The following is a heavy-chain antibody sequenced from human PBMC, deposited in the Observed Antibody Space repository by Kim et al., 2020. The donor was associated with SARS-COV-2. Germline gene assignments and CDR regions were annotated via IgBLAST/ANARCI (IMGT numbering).Heavy chain of an antibody. CDR2: ISSSGSNI. J-gene: IGHJ6*02. CDR1: RFSLSDYY. V-gene: IGHV3-11*01. D-gene: IGHD3-16*01. Sequence: GGSLRLSCAASRFSLSDYYINWIRQAPGKGLEWISYISSSGSNIFYADSVKGRFTVSRDNTKNSLHLQMNSLGPEDTAVYYCATQGQPRLGRYYGMTVWGQGTTVIVSS. CDR3: ATQGQPRLGRYYGMTV.